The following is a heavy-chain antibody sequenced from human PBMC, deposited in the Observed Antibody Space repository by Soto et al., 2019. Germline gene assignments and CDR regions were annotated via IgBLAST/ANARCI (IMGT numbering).Heavy chain of an antibody. CDR3: ARRYCASDNCPLFYYFVDL. J-gene: IGHJ6*02. V-gene: IGHV1-69*13. Sequence: ASVKVSCKASGGTFNKFAFSWVRQAPGQGFEWMGGIIPVFRSANYAQRFRGRITITADEYTSTVYLYLNDLSSDDTAVYYCARRYCASDNCPLFYYFVDLWGLGTTVTVSS. CDR1: GGTFNKFA. CDR2: IIPVFRSA. D-gene: IGHD2-21*02.